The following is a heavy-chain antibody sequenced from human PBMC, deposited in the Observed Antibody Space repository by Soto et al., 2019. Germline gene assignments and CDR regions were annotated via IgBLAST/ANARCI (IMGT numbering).Heavy chain of an antibody. V-gene: IGHV4-30-2*01. CDR1: GGAISSRGYS. J-gene: IGHJ5*02. Sequence: PSETLALTWAVSGGAISSRGYSWSWSRQPPGTGMEWNGYIYHSGGTYYNPSLKSRVTISVDRSKNQFSLKLSSVTAADTAVYYCARVISGGDCYSLGYCWFDPWGQGTLVTVSS. CDR2: IYHSGGT. D-gene: IGHD2-21*02. CDR3: ARVISGGDCYSLGYCWFDP.